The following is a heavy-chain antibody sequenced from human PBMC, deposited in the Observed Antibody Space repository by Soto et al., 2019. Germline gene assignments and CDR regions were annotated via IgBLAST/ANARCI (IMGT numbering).Heavy chain of an antibody. Sequence: QVQLVQSGVEVKKPGASVKVSCKASGYTFTSYGFSWVRQAPGQGLEWMGWISAYNGDTNYAQKFQGRVTMTTDTSTSTANMELRSLRSDDTAVYFCARDPSTSKSPDYYCYYMDVWGKGTTVTVSS. CDR1: GYTFTSYG. J-gene: IGHJ6*03. CDR2: ISAYNGDT. V-gene: IGHV1-18*01. CDR3: ARDPSTSKSPDYYCYYMDV.